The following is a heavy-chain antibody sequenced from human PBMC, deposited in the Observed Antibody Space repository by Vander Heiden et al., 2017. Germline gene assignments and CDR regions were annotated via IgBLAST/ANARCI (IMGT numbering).Heavy chain of an antibody. J-gene: IGHJ5*02. D-gene: IGHD5-12*01. CDR3: ARRRYGYGGGRFDP. CDR1: GGPITNPESQ. CDR2: VYYSGNT. V-gene: IGHV4-39*01. Sequence: QLQLQESGPGLVKPSETLSLTCTVSGGPITNPESQWGWIRQSPGKGLEWLGSVYYSGNTFYNPSLQSRLTISVDASRNQFSLNLRSVTASDTALYYCARRRYGYGGGRFDPWGQGALVTVSS.